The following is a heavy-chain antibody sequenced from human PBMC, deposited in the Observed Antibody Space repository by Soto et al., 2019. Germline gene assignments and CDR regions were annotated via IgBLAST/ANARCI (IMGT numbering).Heavy chain of an antibody. J-gene: IGHJ4*02. CDR3: EKRAGDGYLDY. V-gene: IGHV3-23*01. CDR1: GFTFSSYA. D-gene: IGHD4-17*01. CDR2: IDASGDST. Sequence: EVQLLESGGGLVQRGGSLRLSCAASGFTFSSYAMNWVRQAPGKGLEWVSFIDASGDSTYYADSVKGRSTISRDNSRNTLYLQMDSLRAEDTAQYYCEKRAGDGYLDYWGQGVLVTVSS.